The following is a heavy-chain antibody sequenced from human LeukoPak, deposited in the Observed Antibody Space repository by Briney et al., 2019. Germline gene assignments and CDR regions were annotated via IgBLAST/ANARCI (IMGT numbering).Heavy chain of an antibody. V-gene: IGHV4-59*08. CDR2: TYYSGST. CDR1: GGSISSDY. J-gene: IGHJ4*02. D-gene: IGHD2-21*01. Sequence: SETLSLTFSVSGGSISSDYWSWIRQPPGKGLEWIGYTYYSGSTNYNPSLKSRVTISVATSKNQFSLELSSVTAADTAVYYCARHRFASPLDSWGQGTLVTVSS. CDR3: ARHRFASPLDS.